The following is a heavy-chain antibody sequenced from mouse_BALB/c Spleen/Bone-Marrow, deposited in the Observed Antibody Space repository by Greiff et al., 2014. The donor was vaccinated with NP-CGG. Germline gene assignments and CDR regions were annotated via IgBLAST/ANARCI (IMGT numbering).Heavy chain of an antibody. CDR1: GYTFTSYW. CDR2: INPSTGYT. V-gene: IGHV1-7*01. J-gene: IGHJ4*01. D-gene: IGHD1-1*02. CDR3: ARKGYGRYYYYAMDY. Sequence: QVQLQQSGAELAKPGASVKMFCKASGYTFTSYWMYWIKQRPGQGLEWIGYINPSTGYTEYNQKFKDKATLTADKSSNTAYMQPSSLTSESSAVYYSARKGYGRYYYYAMDYWGQGTPVTVSS.